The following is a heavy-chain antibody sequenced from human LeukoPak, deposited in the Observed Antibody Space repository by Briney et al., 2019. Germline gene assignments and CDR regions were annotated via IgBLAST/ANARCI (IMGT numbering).Heavy chain of an antibody. CDR1: GGSISSYY. CDR2: IYYSGST. V-gene: IGHV4-59*01. Sequence: SETLSLTCTVSGGSISSYYWSWIRQPPGKGLEWIGYIYYSGSTNYNPSLKSRVTISVDTSKNQFSLKLSSVTAADTAVYYCASLYYYGSSGYFTRDAFDIWGQGTMVTVSS. CDR3: ASLYYYGSSGYFTRDAFDI. D-gene: IGHD3-22*01. J-gene: IGHJ3*02.